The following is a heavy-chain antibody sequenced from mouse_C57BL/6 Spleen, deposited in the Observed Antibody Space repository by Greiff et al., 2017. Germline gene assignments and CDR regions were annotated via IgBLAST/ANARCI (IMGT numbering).Heavy chain of an antibody. V-gene: IGHV1-69*01. CDR1: GYTFTSYW. CDR3: AITPYFDY. Sequence: QVLLKQPGAELVLPGASVKLSCKASGYTFTSYWMHWVKQRPGQGLEWIGEIDPSDSYTYYNQTFKGKSTLTVDKSTSTAYMQLNSLTSEDTAVYYCAITPYFDYWGQGTTLTVAS. CDR2: IDPSDSYT. J-gene: IGHJ2*01.